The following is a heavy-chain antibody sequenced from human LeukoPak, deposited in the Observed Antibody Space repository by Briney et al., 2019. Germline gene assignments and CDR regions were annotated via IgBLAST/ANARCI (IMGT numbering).Heavy chain of an antibody. CDR2: IKSKTDGGTT. CDR1: GFTFSNAW. J-gene: IGHJ4*02. Sequence: PGGSLRLSCAASGFTFSNAWMSWVRQAPGKGLEWVGRIKSKTDGGTTDYAAPVKGRFTISRDDSKNTLYLQIDSLKTEDTAVYYCTTDIVATTPLDYWGQGTLVTVSS. CDR3: TTDIVATTPLDY. V-gene: IGHV3-15*01. D-gene: IGHD5-12*01.